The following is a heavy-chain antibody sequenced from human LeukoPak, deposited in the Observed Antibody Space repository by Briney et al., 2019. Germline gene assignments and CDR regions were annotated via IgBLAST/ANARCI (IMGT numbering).Heavy chain of an antibody. CDR1: GFILRIYC. D-gene: IGHD1-26*01. CDR3: AGARGWEFSS. CDR2: IEQDGSER. V-gene: IGHV3-7*01. J-gene: IGHJ5*02. Sequence: GGSHRLLCAPSGFILRIYCMVGVREAPGKGLEGVANIEQDGSERYYVDSVKGRCTISRDNAKNTLYVQMNSLRGEDTAVYYCAGARGWEFSSWGQGTLVTVSS.